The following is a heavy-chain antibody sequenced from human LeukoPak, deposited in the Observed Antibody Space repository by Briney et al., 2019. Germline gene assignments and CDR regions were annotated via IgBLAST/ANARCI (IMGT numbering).Heavy chain of an antibody. CDR1: GGTFSSYA. CDR2: IIPILGIA. D-gene: IGHD5-12*01. J-gene: IGHJ4*02. V-gene: IGHV1-69*04. Sequence: SVKVSCKASGGTFSSYAISWVRQAPGQGLEWMGRIIPILGIANYAQKFQGRVTITADKSTSTAYMELSSLRSEDTAVYYCARVLGGRGYSGYDWGLGGYYFDYWGQGTLVTVSS. CDR3: ARVLGGRGYSGYDWGLGGYYFDY.